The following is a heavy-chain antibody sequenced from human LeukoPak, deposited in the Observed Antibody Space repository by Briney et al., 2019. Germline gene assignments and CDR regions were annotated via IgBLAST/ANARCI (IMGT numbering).Heavy chain of an antibody. Sequence: SGTLSLTCGVSGGSISNTNWWSWVRQPPGQGLEWIGEISPTGLTHYNPSLESRVTVSLDKSKNQLSLNLTSVTAADTAVYYCSRENGAFSPFGYWGQGTRVTVSS. J-gene: IGHJ4*02. CDR3: SRENGAFSPFGY. D-gene: IGHD2-8*01. CDR2: ISPTGLT. CDR1: GGSISNTNW. V-gene: IGHV4-4*02.